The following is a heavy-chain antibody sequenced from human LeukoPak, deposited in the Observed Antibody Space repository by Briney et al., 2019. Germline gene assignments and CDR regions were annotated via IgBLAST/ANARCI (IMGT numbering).Heavy chain of an antibody. J-gene: IGHJ4*02. Sequence: PGRSLRLSCAASGFTFDDYAMHWVRQAPGKGLEWVSGISWNSGSIGYADSVKGRFTISRDNGKNSLYLQMISLRAEDTAVYYCARGWSGFEYWGQGTLVTVSS. D-gene: IGHD6-13*01. CDR1: GFTFDDYA. V-gene: IGHV3-9*01. CDR3: ARGWSGFEY. CDR2: ISWNSGSI.